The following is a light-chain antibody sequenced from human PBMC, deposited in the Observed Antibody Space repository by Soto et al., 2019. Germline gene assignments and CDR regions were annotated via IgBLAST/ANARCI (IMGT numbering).Light chain of an antibody. CDR1: QNINNY. CDR3: QQYGRSPTT. V-gene: IGKV1-33*01. Sequence: DIQMTQSPSSLSASVGDRVTITCQASQNINNYLNWYQQKPGQAPRLLIHGASTRAPGFPARFSGSGSGTDFTLTISRLEPEDFAVYYCQQYGRSPTTFGQGTKVDIK. J-gene: IGKJ1*01. CDR2: GAS.